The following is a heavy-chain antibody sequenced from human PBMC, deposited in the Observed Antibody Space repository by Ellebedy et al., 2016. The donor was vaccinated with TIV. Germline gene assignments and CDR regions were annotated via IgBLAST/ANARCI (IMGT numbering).Heavy chain of an antibody. J-gene: IGHJ4*02. CDR1: GFTFSSHD. V-gene: IGHV3-13*01. CDR2: ITSAGDT. CDR3: ARATSGFDY. Sequence: PGGSLRLSCAASGFTFSSHDMHWVLQPTGKGLEWVSGITSAGDTYYLDSVKGRFIISRDSAKNSLYLQMNSLRDEDTAVYYCARATSGFDYWGQGALATVSS. D-gene: IGHD5-24*01.